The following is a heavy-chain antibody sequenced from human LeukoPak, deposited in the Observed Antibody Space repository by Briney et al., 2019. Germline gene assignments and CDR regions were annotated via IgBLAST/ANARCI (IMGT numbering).Heavy chain of an antibody. Sequence: GASVKVSCKASGYTFTTHAMHWVRQAPGQRLEWMGWINAGNGNTKYSQKFQGRVTITRDTSASTAYMELSSLRSEDTAMYYCARDWHGVGDGDFDYWGQGTLVTVSS. CDR1: GYTFTTHA. CDR3: ARDWHGVGDGDFDY. V-gene: IGHV1-3*01. CDR2: INAGNGNT. D-gene: IGHD3-10*01. J-gene: IGHJ4*02.